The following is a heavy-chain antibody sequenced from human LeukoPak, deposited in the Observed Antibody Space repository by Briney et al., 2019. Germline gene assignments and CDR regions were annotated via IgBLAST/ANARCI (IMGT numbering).Heavy chain of an antibody. J-gene: IGHJ3*02. CDR1: GFTFSSYA. V-gene: IGHV3-23*01. CDR3: AKDREQRWLHLEAFDM. Sequence: GGSLRLSCAASGFTFSSYAMSWVRQAPGKGLEWVSGITGSGGNTYYADSVKGRFTISRDNSKNRLYLRMNSLRAEDTAVYYCAKDREQRWLHLEAFDMWGQGTMVTVSS. D-gene: IGHD5-24*01. CDR2: ITGSGGNT.